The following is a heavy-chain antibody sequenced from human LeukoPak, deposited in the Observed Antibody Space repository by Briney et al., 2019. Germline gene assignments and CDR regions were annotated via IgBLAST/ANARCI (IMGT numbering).Heavy chain of an antibody. J-gene: IGHJ6*03. CDR3: ARDPPFGEFDPVYYYYMDV. Sequence: GGSLRLSCAASGFTFSSYWMSWVRQAPGKGLEWVANIKQDGSEKYYVDSVKGRFTISRDNAKNSLYLQMNSLRAEDTAVYYCARDPPFGEFDPVYYYYMDVWGKRTTVTVSS. CDR2: IKQDGSEK. V-gene: IGHV3-7*01. CDR1: GFTFSSYW. D-gene: IGHD3-10*01.